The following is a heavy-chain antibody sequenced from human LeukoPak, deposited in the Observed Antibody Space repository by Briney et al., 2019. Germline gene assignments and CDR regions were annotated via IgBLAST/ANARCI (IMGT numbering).Heavy chain of an antibody. D-gene: IGHD2-2*01. CDR3: ARAVRYCSSTSCYPSRWFDP. CDR1: GYTFTSYG. Sequence: ASVKVSCKASGYTFTSYGISWVRQAAGQGLEWMGWISAYNGNTNYAQKLQGRVTMTTDTSTSTAYMELRSLRSDETAVYYCARAVRYCSSTSCYPSRWFDPWGQGTLVTVSS. CDR2: ISAYNGNT. J-gene: IGHJ5*02. V-gene: IGHV1-18*01.